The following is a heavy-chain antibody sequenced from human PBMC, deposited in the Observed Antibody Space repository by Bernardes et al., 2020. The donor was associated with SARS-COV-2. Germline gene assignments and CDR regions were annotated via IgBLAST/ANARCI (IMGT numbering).Heavy chain of an antibody. V-gene: IGHV1-24*01. D-gene: IGHD3-16*01. CDR1: GYTLTELS. CDR2: FDPEDGET. CDR3: ATDRRYVV. J-gene: IGHJ6*02. Sequence: ASVKVSCKVSGYTLTELSMHWVRQAPGKGLEWMGGFDPEDGETIYAQNFQGRVTMTADASTSTAYMELRSLRSDDTAVYYCATDRRYVVWGQGTTVTVSS.